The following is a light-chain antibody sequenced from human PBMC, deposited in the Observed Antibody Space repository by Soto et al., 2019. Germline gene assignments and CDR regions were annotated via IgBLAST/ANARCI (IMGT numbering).Light chain of an antibody. CDR1: QSVSSN. CDR3: HQYDYWPLT. Sequence: FTQSPGTLSLSPGESATLSCRASQSVSSNLAWYQQKPGQAPRLLFYGASTRATGIPARFSGSGSGTDFTLTISSLQSEDFAVYYCHQYDYWPLTFGGGTKVDIK. J-gene: IGKJ4*01. CDR2: GAS. V-gene: IGKV3D-15*01.